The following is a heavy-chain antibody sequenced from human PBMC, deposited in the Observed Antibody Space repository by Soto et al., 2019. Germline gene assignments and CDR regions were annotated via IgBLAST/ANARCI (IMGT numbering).Heavy chain of an antibody. CDR2: IWYDGSNK. D-gene: IGHD3-22*01. J-gene: IGHJ3*02. CDR1: GFTFSSYG. CDR3: ARAGRYYDSSGYYELGAFDI. V-gene: IGHV3-33*01. Sequence: PGGSLRLSCAASGFTFSSYGMHWVRQAPGKGLEWVAVIWYDGSNKYYADSVKGRFTISRDNSKNTLYLQMNSLRAGDTAVYYCARAGRYYDSSGYYELGAFDIWGQGTMVTVSS.